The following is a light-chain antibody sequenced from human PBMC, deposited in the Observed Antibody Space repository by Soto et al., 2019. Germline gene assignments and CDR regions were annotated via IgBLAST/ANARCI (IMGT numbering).Light chain of an antibody. J-gene: IGKJ1*01. Sequence: DIQMTQSPSPLSGSVGDRVTITCRASQTISSWLAWYQQKPGKAPKLLIYKSSTFKSGVPSRFSGSGSGTEFTLTISSLQPDDFATYYCQHYNSYSEAFGQGTKVELK. CDR1: QTISSW. CDR2: KSS. V-gene: IGKV1-5*03. CDR3: QHYNSYSEA.